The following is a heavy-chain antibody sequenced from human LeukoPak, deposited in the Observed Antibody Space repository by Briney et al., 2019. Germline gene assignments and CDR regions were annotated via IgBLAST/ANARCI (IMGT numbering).Heavy chain of an antibody. Sequence: KDGESLKISCKGSGYSFTSHWIGWVRQMPGKGLEWMGIIYPGDSDTRYSPSFQGQVTISADKSISTAYLQWSSLKASDTAMYYCARQHCSGGSCYPGDYWGQGTLVTVSS. CDR2: IYPGDSDT. V-gene: IGHV5-51*01. J-gene: IGHJ4*02. D-gene: IGHD2-15*01. CDR3: ARQHCSGGSCYPGDY. CDR1: GYSFTSHW.